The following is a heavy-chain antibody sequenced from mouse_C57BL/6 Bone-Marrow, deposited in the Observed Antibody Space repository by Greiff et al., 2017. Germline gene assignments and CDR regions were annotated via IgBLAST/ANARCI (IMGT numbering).Heavy chain of an antibody. V-gene: IGHV1-81*01. D-gene: IGHD2-3*01. J-gene: IGHJ3*01. CDR2: IYPRSGNT. CDR1: GYTFTSYG. Sequence: QVQLQQSGAELARPGASVKLSCKASGYTFTSYGISWVKQRTGQGLEWIGEIYPRSGNTYYNEKFKGKATLTADKSSSTAYMELRSRTSEDSAVYCCARSRGLLPLGAYWGQGTLVTVSA. CDR3: ARSRGLLPLGAY.